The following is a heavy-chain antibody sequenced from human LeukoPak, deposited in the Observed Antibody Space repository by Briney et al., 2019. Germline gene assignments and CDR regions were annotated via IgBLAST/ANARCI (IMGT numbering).Heavy chain of an antibody. CDR2: IIPIFGTA. Sequence: SVKVSCKASGGTFSSYAISWVRQAPGQGLEWMGGIIPIFGTANYAQKFQGRVTITADESTGTAYMELSSLRSEDTAVYYCARGCRDGYNWYFDYWGQGTLVTVSS. D-gene: IGHD5-24*01. V-gene: IGHV1-69*01. CDR1: GGTFSSYA. CDR3: ARGCRDGYNWYFDY. J-gene: IGHJ4*02.